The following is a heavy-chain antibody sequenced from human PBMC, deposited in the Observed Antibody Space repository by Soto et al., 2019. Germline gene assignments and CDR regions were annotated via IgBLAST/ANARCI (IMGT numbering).Heavy chain of an antibody. D-gene: IGHD3-9*01. CDR3: ARATHYEILDAIDY. J-gene: IGHJ4*02. V-gene: IGHV4-31*03. CDR2: IYDSGST. CDR1: GASVNSDVYY. Sequence: PSETLSLTCTVSGASVNSDVYYWTWIRQHPEKGLEWIGYIYDSGSTYYNPSLESRVSISLDTPNNQFSLNLKSVTAADTAIYYCARATHYEILDAIDYWGQGTLVTVSS.